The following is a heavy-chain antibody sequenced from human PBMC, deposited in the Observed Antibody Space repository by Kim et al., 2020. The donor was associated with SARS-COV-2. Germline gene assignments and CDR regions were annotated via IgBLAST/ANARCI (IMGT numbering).Heavy chain of an antibody. CDR2: IYYSGST. J-gene: IGHJ6*02. D-gene: IGHD3-10*01. CDR1: GGSISSGGYY. Sequence: SETLSLTCTVSGGSISSGGYYWSWIRQHPGKGLEWIGYIYYSGSTYYNPSLKSRVTISVDTSKNQFSLKLSSVTAADTAVYYCARDSVMVRGRGMDVWGQGTTVTVSS. CDR3: ARDSVMVRGRGMDV. V-gene: IGHV4-31*03.